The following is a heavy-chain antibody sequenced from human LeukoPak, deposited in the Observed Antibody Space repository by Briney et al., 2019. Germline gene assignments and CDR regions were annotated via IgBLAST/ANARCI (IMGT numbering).Heavy chain of an antibody. CDR3: NRVPDV. Sequence: GGSLRLSCAASGFAFSSYGMHWVRQAPGKGLEWVAVISYDGSNKYYADSVKGRFTISRDNSKNTLYLQMSSLRAEDTAVYYCNRVPDVWGQGTTVTVSS. V-gene: IGHV3-30*03. CDR2: ISYDGSNK. CDR1: GFAFSSYG. J-gene: IGHJ6*02. D-gene: IGHD1-14*01.